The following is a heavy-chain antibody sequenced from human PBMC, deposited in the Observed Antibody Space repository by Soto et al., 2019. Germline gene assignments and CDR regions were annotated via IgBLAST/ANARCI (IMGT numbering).Heavy chain of an antibody. CDR1: GFTFSSYA. CDR2: ISDNGSNT. J-gene: IGHJ4*02. V-gene: IGHV3-30-3*02. D-gene: IGHD6-19*01. Sequence: GGSLRLSCAASGFTFSSYAMHWVRQAPGKGLEWVSAISDNGSNTYYADSVKGRFTISRDNSNNTLYLQMDSLRVEDTAIYYCAKRDQQCWGQGTLVTVSS. CDR3: AKRDQQC.